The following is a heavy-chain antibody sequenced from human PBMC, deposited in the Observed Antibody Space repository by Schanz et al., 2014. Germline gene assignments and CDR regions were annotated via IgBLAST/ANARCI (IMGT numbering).Heavy chain of an antibody. CDR2: ISVYHGHT. Sequence: QVQLVQSGGEVMKPGASATVSCKASGYTFNNHGISWVRQAPGQGLEWMGWISVYHGHTNYAEKVHGRVTMTTDTSTSTAYMELRSLISDDTAVYYCVRDAGWAFGDYHGMDVWGQGTSVTVSS. V-gene: IGHV1-18*01. CDR1: GYTFNNHG. J-gene: IGHJ6*02. D-gene: IGHD3-10*01. CDR3: VRDAGWAFGDYHGMDV.